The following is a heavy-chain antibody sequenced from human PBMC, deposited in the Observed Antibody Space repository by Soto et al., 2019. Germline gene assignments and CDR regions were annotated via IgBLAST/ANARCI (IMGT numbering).Heavy chain of an antibody. V-gene: IGHV3-49*03. Sequence: GGSLRLSCTASGFTFGDYAMSWFRQAPGKGLEWVGFIRSKAYGGTTEYAASVKGRFTISRDDSKSIAYLQMNSLKTEDTDVYYCTRDPRELLLPTYWGQGTLVTVSS. J-gene: IGHJ4*02. CDR1: GFTFGDYA. CDR2: IRSKAYGGTT. D-gene: IGHD2-15*01. CDR3: TRDPRELLLPTY.